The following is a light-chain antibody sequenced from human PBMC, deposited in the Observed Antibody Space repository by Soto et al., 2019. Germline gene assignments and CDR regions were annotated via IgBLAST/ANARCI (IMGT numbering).Light chain of an antibody. CDR3: MQALQTPWT. V-gene: IGKV3-20*01. Sequence: VLTQSPGTLSLSPGESATLSCRASQYVSSGYLAWYQQKPGQAPRLLIYGASTRAAGIPDRFSGSGSGTDFTLKISRVEAEDVGVYYCMQALQTPWTFGQGTKVEIK. CDR1: QYVSSGY. J-gene: IGKJ1*01. CDR2: GAS.